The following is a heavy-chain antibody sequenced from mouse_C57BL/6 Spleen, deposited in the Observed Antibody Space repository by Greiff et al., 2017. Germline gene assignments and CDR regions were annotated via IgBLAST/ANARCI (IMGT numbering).Heavy chain of an antibody. Sequence: EVKLEESGGGLVKPGGSLKLSCAASGFTFSSYAMSWVRQTPEKRLKWVATISDGGSYTYYPDNVKGRFTISRDNAKNNLYLQMSHLKSEDTAMYYCARDPDYGSSYDYWGQGTTLTVSS. D-gene: IGHD1-1*01. CDR3: ARDPDYGSSYDY. V-gene: IGHV5-4*01. CDR1: GFTFSSYA. CDR2: ISDGGSYT. J-gene: IGHJ2*01.